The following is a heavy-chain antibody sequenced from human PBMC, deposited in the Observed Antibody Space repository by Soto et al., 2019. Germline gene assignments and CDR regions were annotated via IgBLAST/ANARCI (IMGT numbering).Heavy chain of an antibody. D-gene: IGHD2-21*02. J-gene: IGHJ4*02. CDR3: ARQRTSVVTQAYFDV. CDR1: GGSLSNYN. Sequence: SETLSLTCTVSGGSLSNYNWNWIRQPPGKGLEWIGSIYYSGSTYNNPSLRSRVSMSIDTSKDQFSLKLKSVTAADTALYFCARQRTSVVTQAYFDVWGPGSLVTVSS. V-gene: IGHV4-59*04. CDR2: IYYSGST.